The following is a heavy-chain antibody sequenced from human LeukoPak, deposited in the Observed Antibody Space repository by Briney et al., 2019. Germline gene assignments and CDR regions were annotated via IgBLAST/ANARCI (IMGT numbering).Heavy chain of an antibody. CDR3: ARGPSIAARYDAFDI. CDR2: ISSAGTTK. D-gene: IGHD6-6*01. V-gene: IGHV3-48*03. J-gene: IGHJ3*02. CDR1: GFTFSSYE. Sequence: GGSLRLSCAASGFTFSSYEMNWVRQAPGKGLEWISYISSAGTTKIYADSVKGRFTISRDNAKNSLYLQMNSLRAEDTAVYYCARGPSIAARYDAFDIWGQGTMVTVSS.